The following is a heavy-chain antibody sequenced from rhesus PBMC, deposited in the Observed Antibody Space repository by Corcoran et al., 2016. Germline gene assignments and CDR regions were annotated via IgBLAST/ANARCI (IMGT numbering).Heavy chain of an antibody. CDR3: ARDSSEYCSGICCYGPDY. CDR1: GGSISSNY. J-gene: IGHJ4*01. V-gene: IGHV4-173*01. Sequence: LQLQESGPGLVKPSETLSLTCAVSGGSISSNYWSWIRQHPGKGLAGNGRIPGSAGGTDYHPPLKVRVPSSTDRAGGRFALKRVSVATAGPAVYYCARDSSEYCSGICCYGPDYWGQGVLVTVSS. CDR2: IPGSAGGT. D-gene: IGHD2-27*01.